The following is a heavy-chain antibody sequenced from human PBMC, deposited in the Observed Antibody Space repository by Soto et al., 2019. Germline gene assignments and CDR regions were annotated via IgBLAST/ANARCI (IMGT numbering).Heavy chain of an antibody. Sequence: SQTLSLTCAITGDSVSSNSAGWSWVRQSPSRGLEWLGRTYYRSKWYYEYAVSVRGRITINPDTSKNQYSLQLNYVTPADTAVYFCARGEQYSGRIFYYWGQGTLVAVSS. CDR2: TYYRSKWYY. CDR1: GDSVSSNSAG. J-gene: IGHJ4*01. V-gene: IGHV6-1*01. D-gene: IGHD1-26*01. CDR3: ARGEQYSGRIFYY.